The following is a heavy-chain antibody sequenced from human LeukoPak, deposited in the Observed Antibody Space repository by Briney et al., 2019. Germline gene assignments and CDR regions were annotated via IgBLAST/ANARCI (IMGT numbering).Heavy chain of an antibody. D-gene: IGHD2-2*02. CDR3: ARDVLYPRNDAFDI. V-gene: IGHV4-59*01. CDR1: GGSISSYY. J-gene: IGHJ3*02. Sequence: SETLSLTCTVSGGSISSYYWSWIRQPPGKGLEWIGCIYYSGSTNYNPSLKSRVTISVDTSKNQFSLKLSSVTAADTAVYYCARDVLYPRNDAFDIWGQGTMVTVSS. CDR2: IYYSGST.